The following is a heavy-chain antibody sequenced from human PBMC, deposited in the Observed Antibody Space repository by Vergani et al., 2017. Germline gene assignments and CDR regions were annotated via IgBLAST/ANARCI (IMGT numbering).Heavy chain of an antibody. CDR3: ARDRYQLLYSYYYYGMDV. CDR2: ISSSSSYT. Sequence: QVQLVESGGGLVKPGGSLRLSCAASGFTFSDYYMSWIRQGPGKGLEWVSYISSSSSYTNYADSVKGRFTISRDNAKNSMYLQMNSLRAEDTAVYYCARDRYQLLYSYYYYGMDVWGQGTTVTVSS. CDR1: GFTFSDYY. J-gene: IGHJ6*02. D-gene: IGHD2-2*02. V-gene: IGHV3-11*06.